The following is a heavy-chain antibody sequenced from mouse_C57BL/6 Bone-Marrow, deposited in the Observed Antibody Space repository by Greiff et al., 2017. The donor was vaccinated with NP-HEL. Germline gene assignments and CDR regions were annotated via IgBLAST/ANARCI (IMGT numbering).Heavy chain of an antibody. D-gene: IGHD2-3*01. Sequence: EVMLVESGGGLVKPGGSLKLSCAASGFTFSSYAMSWVRQTPEKRLEWVATISDGGSYTYYPDNVKGRFTISRDNAKNNLYLQMSHLKSEDTAMYYCAIVRWLPLFDYWGQGTTLTVSS. CDR1: GFTFSSYA. CDR2: ISDGGSYT. CDR3: AIVRWLPLFDY. V-gene: IGHV5-4*03. J-gene: IGHJ2*01.